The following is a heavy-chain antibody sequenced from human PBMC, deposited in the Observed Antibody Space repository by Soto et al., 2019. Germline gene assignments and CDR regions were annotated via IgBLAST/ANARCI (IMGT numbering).Heavy chain of an antibody. CDR3: ASSVRIPTVINY. J-gene: IGHJ4*02. Sequence: KPSETLSLTCAVSGGSISSGGYSWSWIRQPPGKGLEWIGYIYHSGSTYYNPSLKSRVTISVDRSKNQFSLKLSSVTAADTAVYYCASSVRIPTVINYWGQGTRVTVSS. CDR2: IYHSGST. D-gene: IGHD4-17*01. V-gene: IGHV4-30-2*01. CDR1: GGSISSGGYS.